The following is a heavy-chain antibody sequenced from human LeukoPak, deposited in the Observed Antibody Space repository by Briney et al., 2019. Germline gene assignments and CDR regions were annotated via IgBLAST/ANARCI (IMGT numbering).Heavy chain of an antibody. D-gene: IGHD2-15*01. V-gene: IGHV1-69*13. CDR2: IIPIFGTA. Sequence: SVKVSCKASGGTFSSYAISWERQAPGQGLEWMGGIIPIFGTANYAQKFQGRVTITADESTSTAYMELSSLRSEDTAVYYCARAYCSGGSCYSDYWGQGTLVTVSS. CDR1: GGTFSSYA. J-gene: IGHJ4*02. CDR3: ARAYCSGGSCYSDY.